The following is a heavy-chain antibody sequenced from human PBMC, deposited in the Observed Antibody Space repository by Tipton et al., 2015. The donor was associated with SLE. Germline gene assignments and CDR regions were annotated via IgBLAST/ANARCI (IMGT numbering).Heavy chain of an antibody. CDR2: IYYSGST. V-gene: IGHV4-39*07. J-gene: IGHJ4*02. CDR1: GGSISSSNYY. Sequence: TLSLTCTVSGGSISSSNYYWGWIRQPPGKGLEWIGSIYYSGSTYYNPSLKSRVTISVDTSKNQFSLKLSSVTAADTAVYYCARGGVDTAMVDYWGQGTLVTVSS. D-gene: IGHD5-18*01. CDR3: ARGGVDTAMVDY.